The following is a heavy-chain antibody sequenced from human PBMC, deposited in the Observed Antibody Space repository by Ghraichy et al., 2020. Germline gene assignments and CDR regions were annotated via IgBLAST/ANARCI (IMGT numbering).Heavy chain of an antibody. J-gene: IGHJ6*02. Sequence: SETLSLTCTVSGGSISGYYWSWVRQPAGKGLEWIGRIYSSGGTNFKPSLESRVTMSVDTSKNQFSLKLSSVTAADTAVYYCARLWHGDYYDYGMDVWGQGTTVTVSS. D-gene: IGHD4-17*01. V-gene: IGHV4-4*07. CDR3: ARLWHGDYYDYGMDV. CDR1: GGSISGYY. CDR2: IYSSGGT.